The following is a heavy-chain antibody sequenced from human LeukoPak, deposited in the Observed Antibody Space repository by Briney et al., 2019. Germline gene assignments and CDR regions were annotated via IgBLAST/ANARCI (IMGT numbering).Heavy chain of an antibody. V-gene: IGHV3-23*01. CDR2: ISGSGGST. J-gene: IGHJ1*01. D-gene: IGHD2-15*01. Sequence: GWSLRLSCAASGFTFTSYAMNWVRQAPGKGLEWVSAISGSGGSTYYADSVKGRFTVSRDNSENTLFLQMNSLRAEDTAIYYCAKDTDVVVPEYFQYWGQGTLVTVSS. CDR3: AKDTDVVVPEYFQY. CDR1: GFTFTSYA.